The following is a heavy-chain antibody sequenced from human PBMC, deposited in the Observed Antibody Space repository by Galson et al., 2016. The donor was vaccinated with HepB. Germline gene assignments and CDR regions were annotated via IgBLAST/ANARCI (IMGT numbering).Heavy chain of an antibody. CDR1: EFTVGNNY. J-gene: IGHJ4*02. Sequence: SLRLSCAASEFTVGNNYMSWVRQAPGKGLEWVSVIYSGGKTYYRDSVKGRFTVSRDSSKNTLFLQMDSLRAGDTAVYYCSTINYWGQGTLVTVSS. V-gene: IGHV3-53*01. CDR2: IYSGGKT. CDR3: STINY.